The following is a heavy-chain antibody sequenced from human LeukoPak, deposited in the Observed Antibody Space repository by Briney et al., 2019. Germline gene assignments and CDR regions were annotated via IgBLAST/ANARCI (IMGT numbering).Heavy chain of an antibody. CDR1: GFTFSNYA. D-gene: IGHD3-9*01. CDR3: AKANYDILTGYPSWVPDY. CDR2: ISGSGGST. V-gene: IGHV3-23*01. Sequence: GGSLRLSCAASGFTFSNYAMSWVRQAPGKGLEWVSAISGSGGSTYYADSVKGRFTISRDNSKNTLYLQMNSLRAEDTAVYYCAKANYDILTGYPSWVPDYWGQGTLVTVSS. J-gene: IGHJ4*02.